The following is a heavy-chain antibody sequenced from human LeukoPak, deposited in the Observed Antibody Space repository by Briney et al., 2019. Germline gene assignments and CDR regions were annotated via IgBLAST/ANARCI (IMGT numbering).Heavy chain of an antibody. V-gene: IGHV1-2*02. Sequence: ASVTVSCKTSGYTFTAYYIHWVRQAPGQGLEWMGWINPNSGDTNHAQKFQGRVTMTTDRSISTAFMELSRLRSDDTAVYYCARDPSPGAAGDYWGQGTLVTVSS. CDR1: GYTFTAYY. CDR3: ARDPSPGAAGDY. J-gene: IGHJ4*02. D-gene: IGHD6-13*01. CDR2: INPNSGDT.